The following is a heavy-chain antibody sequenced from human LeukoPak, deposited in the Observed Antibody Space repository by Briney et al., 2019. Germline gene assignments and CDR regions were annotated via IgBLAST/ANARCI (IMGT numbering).Heavy chain of an antibody. CDR1: GGSFSNSLYY. V-gene: IGHV4-61*01. D-gene: IGHD5-18*01. Sequence: KPSETLSLTCTVSGGSFSNSLYYWRWIRQPPGKGLEWIGYIYYNGGTNYNPSLKSRVIISIDTSSNQFSLRLNSMTAADTAVYYCARVLRAASWRSYDYWGQGSLVTVSS. CDR3: ARVLRAASWRSYDY. J-gene: IGHJ4*02. CDR2: IYYNGGT.